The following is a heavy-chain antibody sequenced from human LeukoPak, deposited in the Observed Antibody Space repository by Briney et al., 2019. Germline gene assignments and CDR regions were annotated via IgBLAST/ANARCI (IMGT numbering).Heavy chain of an antibody. CDR1: GGSISSYY. Sequence: PSETLSLTCTVSGGSISSYYWSWIRQPPGKGLEWIGYIYYSGSTNYNPSLKSRVTISVDTSKNQFSLKLSSVTAADTAVYYCAREGAVAGNWFDPWGQGTLVTVSS. CDR2: IYYSGST. V-gene: IGHV4-59*01. CDR3: AREGAVAGNWFDP. J-gene: IGHJ5*02. D-gene: IGHD6-19*01.